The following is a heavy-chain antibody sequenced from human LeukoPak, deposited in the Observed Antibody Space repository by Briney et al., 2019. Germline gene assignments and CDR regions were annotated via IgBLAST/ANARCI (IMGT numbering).Heavy chain of an antibody. V-gene: IGHV4-59*01. CDR3: AREQWLVPGVRWFDY. CDR1: GGSISSYY. CDR2: IYYSGST. J-gene: IGHJ4*02. D-gene: IGHD6-19*01. Sequence: SETLSLTCTVSGGSISSYYWSWIRQPPGKGLEWIGYIYYSGSTNYNPSLKTRVTISVDTSKNQFSLKLSSVTAADTAVYYCAREQWLVPGVRWFDYWGQGTLVTVSS.